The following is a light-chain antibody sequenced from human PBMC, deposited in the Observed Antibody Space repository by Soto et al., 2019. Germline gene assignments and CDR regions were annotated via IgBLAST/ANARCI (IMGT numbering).Light chain of an antibody. CDR1: GSNIGSNP. J-gene: IGLJ2*01. V-gene: IGLV1-44*01. CDR3: QSFDTSLNGLI. Sequence: QSVLTQPPSASGAPGQRVTISCSGSGSNIGSNPVTWYQQLPRTAPKLLIYGSTQRPSGVPDRFPGSKSGTSASLAITGLQAEDEADYYCQSFDTSLNGLIFGGGTKVTVL. CDR2: GST.